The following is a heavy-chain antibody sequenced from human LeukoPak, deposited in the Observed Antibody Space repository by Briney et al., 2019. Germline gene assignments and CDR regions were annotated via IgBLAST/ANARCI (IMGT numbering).Heavy chain of an antibody. V-gene: IGHV1-3*04. D-gene: IGHD5-18*01. J-gene: IGHJ4*02. CDR2: INTGNGNT. CDR3: ARDRAMADY. CDR1: GYIFTSYP. Sequence: GASVKVSCKASGYIFTSYPIHWVRQAPGQRLEWMGWINTGNGNTKYSQKFEGRVIVTRDTSATAAYMELSSLRSEDTAVYYCARDRAMADYWGQGTLVTVSS.